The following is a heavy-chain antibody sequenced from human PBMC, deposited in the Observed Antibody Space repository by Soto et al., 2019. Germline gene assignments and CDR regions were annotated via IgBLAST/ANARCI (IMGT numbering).Heavy chain of an antibody. CDR3: ARHPSNFWFDP. CDR2: IYYSGST. Sequence: SETLSLTCTVSGGSISSTSYYWGWIRQPPGKGLEWIGSIYYSGSTYYNPSLKSRVTISVDTSKNQFSLKLSSVTAADTAVYYCARHPSNFWFDPWGQGTLVTVSS. D-gene: IGHD4-4*01. V-gene: IGHV4-39*01. CDR1: GGSISSTSYY. J-gene: IGHJ5*02.